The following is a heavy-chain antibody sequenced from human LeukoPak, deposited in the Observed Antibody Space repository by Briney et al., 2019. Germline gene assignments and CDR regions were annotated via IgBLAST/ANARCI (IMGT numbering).Heavy chain of an antibody. Sequence: PGGSLRLSCAASGFTFTTYWMSWVRQLPGKGLEWVANINQDGTEKYYVDSVKGRFTISRDNSKNSLYLQMNSLRAEDTAVYYCARGRRGYYGSGSYVDYWGQGTLVTVSS. CDR3: ARGRRGYYGSGSYVDY. CDR2: INQDGTEK. D-gene: IGHD3-10*01. CDR1: GFTFTTYW. J-gene: IGHJ4*02. V-gene: IGHV3-7*01.